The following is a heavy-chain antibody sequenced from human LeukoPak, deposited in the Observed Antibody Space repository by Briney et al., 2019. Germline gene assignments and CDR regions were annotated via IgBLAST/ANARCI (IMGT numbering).Heavy chain of an antibody. Sequence: GGSLRLSCVASGFTFSSYAMSWVRQAPGKGLEWVSSVSGGGGDTSYADSVKGRFTISRDNSKNTLYLQMNSLRAEDTAVYYCAKSNYDGSGYYYYFDDWGQGTLVTVSS. V-gene: IGHV3-23*01. J-gene: IGHJ4*02. CDR2: VSGGGGDT. CDR1: GFTFSSYA. D-gene: IGHD3-22*01. CDR3: AKSNYDGSGYYYYFDD.